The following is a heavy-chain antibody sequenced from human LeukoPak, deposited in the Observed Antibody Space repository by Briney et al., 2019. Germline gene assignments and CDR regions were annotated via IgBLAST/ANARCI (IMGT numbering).Heavy chain of an antibody. Sequence: ASVKVSCKASGYTFIGYYMHWVRQAPGQGLEWMGWINPNSGGTNYAQKFQGRVTMTRDTSISTAYMELSRLRSDDTAVYYCARVSEAAAGPNWFDPWGQGTLVTVSS. D-gene: IGHD6-13*01. CDR1: GYTFIGYY. CDR3: ARVSEAAAGPNWFDP. V-gene: IGHV1-2*02. CDR2: INPNSGGT. J-gene: IGHJ5*02.